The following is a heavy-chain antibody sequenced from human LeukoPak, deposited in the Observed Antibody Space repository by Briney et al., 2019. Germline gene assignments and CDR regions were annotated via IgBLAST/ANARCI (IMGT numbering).Heavy chain of an antibody. V-gene: IGHV4-4*07. CDR1: DGSISSYY. CDR3: ARGSDYYDSSGYYPLFDY. D-gene: IGHD3-22*01. J-gene: IGHJ4*02. CDR2: IYSSGST. Sequence: SETLSLTCTVSDGSISSYYWSWIRQPAGKGLEWIGRIYSSGSTNYNPSLKSRVTMSVDTSNNQFSLKLSSVTAADTAVYYCARGSDYYDSSGYYPLFDYWGQGTLVTVSS.